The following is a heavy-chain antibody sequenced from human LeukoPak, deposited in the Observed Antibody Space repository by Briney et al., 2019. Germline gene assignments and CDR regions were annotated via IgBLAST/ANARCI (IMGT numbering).Heavy chain of an antibody. CDR2: IYTTGRT. D-gene: IGHD4-17*01. J-gene: IGHJ5*02. V-gene: IGHV4-4*07. Sequence: SETLSLTCSVSGASISSYVWSWIRQPAGRGLEWIGRIYTTGRTNLNDSLESRATMSVDTAKNQFFLKLRSVTAADTALYFCARGKTVTNGWFDPWGRGALVTVSS. CDR3: ARGKTVTNGWFDP. CDR1: GASISSYV.